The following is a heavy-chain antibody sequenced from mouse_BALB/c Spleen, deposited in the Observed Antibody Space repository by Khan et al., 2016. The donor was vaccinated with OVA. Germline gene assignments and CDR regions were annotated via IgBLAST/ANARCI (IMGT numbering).Heavy chain of an antibody. Sequence: QMQLEESGPALVAPSQSLSITCTISGFSLTNYGVHWVRQPPGKGLEWLVVIWSDGSTTYNSALKSRLSISKDNSKSQVFLKMNSLQTDDTAMYYGARQPYYHYYIMDYWGQGTSVTVSS. D-gene: IGHD2-10*01. CDR1: GFSLTNYG. CDR2: IWSDGST. CDR3: ARQPYYHYYIMDY. J-gene: IGHJ4*01. V-gene: IGHV2-6-1*01.